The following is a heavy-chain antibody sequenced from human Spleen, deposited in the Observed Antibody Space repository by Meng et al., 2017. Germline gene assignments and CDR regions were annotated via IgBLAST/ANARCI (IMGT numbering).Heavy chain of an antibody. D-gene: IGHD6-13*01. CDR1: GYTFPDYW. J-gene: IGHJ4*02. CDR2: INPKSGDT. CDR3: ARDEDISAAGKLFGDY. V-gene: IGHV1-2*06. Sequence: QVWLGQSGAEVKKPGASVKVSCKASGYTFPDYWLHWVRRAPGQGLEWMGRINPKSGDTHYAQRFQGRVTMTGDTSISTAYMELSGLRSDDTAMYYCARDEDISAAGKLFGDYWGQGTLVTVSS.